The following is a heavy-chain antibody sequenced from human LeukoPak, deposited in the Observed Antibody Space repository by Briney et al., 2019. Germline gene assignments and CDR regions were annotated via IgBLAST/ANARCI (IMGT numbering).Heavy chain of an antibody. CDR1: GFTFSSYW. Sequence: GGSLRLSCAASGFTFSSYWMHWVRQAPGKGLVWVSRINSDGRSTIYADSVKGRFTISRDNAKNTLYLQMNSLRAEDTAVYYCARDLYYYDSSGRFDPWGQGTLVTVSS. D-gene: IGHD3-22*01. V-gene: IGHV3-74*01. CDR3: ARDLYYYDSSGRFDP. J-gene: IGHJ5*02. CDR2: INSDGRST.